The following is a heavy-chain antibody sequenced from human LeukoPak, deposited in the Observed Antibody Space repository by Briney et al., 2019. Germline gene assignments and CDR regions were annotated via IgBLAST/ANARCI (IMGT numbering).Heavy chain of an antibody. CDR1: GGSISSSNYY. J-gene: IGHJ4*02. D-gene: IGHD6-13*01. CDR2: IYYSGST. Sequence: PSETLSLTCTVSGGSISSSNYYWGWIRQPPGKGLEWIGSIYYSGSTYYNPSLKSRVTISVDTSKNQFSLKLSSVTAADTAVYYCARDSSWPFRFYWGQGTLVTVSS. V-gene: IGHV4-39*02. CDR3: ARDSSWPFRFY.